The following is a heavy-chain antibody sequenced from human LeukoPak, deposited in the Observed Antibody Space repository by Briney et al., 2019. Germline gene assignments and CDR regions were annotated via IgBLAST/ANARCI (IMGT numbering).Heavy chain of an antibody. Sequence: GGSLRLSCAASGFTFRSYEMNWVRQAPGKGLEWVSYISESGTTIYYADSVKGRFAISRDNAKNSLYLQMSSLRAEDTAVYYCARDDQGSDPYYFDYWGQGTLVTVSS. D-gene: IGHD3-10*01. V-gene: IGHV3-48*03. CDR2: ISESGTTI. J-gene: IGHJ4*02. CDR1: GFTFRSYE. CDR3: ARDDQGSDPYYFDY.